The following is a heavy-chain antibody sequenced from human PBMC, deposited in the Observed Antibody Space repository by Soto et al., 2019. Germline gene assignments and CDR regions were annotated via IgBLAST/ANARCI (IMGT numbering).Heavy chain of an antibody. D-gene: IGHD4-17*01. V-gene: IGHV3-30-3*01. CDR1: GFTFSSYA. J-gene: IGHJ6*02. CDR3: AXVEGLRWYPYYYYGMDV. Sequence: GGSLRLSCAASGFTFSSYAMHWVRQAPGKGLEWVAVISYDGSNKYYADSVKGRFTISRDNSKNTLYLQMNSLRAEDTAVYYCAXVEGLRWYPYYYYGMDVWGPGTTVTVSS. CDR2: ISYDGSNK.